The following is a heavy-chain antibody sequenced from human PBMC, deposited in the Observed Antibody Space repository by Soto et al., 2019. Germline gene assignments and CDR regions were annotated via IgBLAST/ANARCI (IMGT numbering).Heavy chain of an antibody. D-gene: IGHD3-10*01. CDR2: MNPHGGKT. CDR1: GYTFTGYG. Sequence: GASVKVSCKASGYTFTGYGINWVRQATGQGPERMRWMNPHGGKTGYAQKFQGRVTMTEDTSTDTAYMELSSLRSEDTAVYYCATVPRGVRGVIGVYYYYYYMDVWGKGTTVTVSS. J-gene: IGHJ6*03. CDR3: ATVPRGVRGVIGVYYYYYYMDV. V-gene: IGHV1-8*01.